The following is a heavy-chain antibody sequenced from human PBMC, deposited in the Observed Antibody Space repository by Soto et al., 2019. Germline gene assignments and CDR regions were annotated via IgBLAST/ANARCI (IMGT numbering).Heavy chain of an antibody. J-gene: IGHJ4*02. V-gene: IGHV4-28*01. D-gene: IGHD3-9*01. Sequence: SETLSLTCGVPGYSISSDNWWGWIRQPPGKGLEWIGYIFYTGTTYYNLSLKSRVTMSVDTAKDQFSLKLSSVTAADTAVYYCARTPRFKTGHLDYWGQGTLVTVSS. CDR2: IFYTGTT. CDR1: GYSISSDNW. CDR3: ARTPRFKTGHLDY.